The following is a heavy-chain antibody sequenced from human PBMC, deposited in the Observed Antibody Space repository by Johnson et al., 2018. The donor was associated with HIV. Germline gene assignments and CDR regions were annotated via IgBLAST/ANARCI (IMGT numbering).Heavy chain of an antibody. CDR1: GFTVNSNY. Sequence: VLLVESGGGLVQPGGSLRLSCAASGFTVNSNYINWVRQAPGKGLECVSGIYSGGRTYYADSVKGRFTISRDNSKNTLYLQMNSLRAEDTAVYYCARLPSGYSRDAFNIWGQGTMVTVSS. CDR3: ARLPSGYSRDAFNI. V-gene: IGHV3-66*04. CDR2: IYSGGRT. D-gene: IGHD5-18*01. J-gene: IGHJ3*02.